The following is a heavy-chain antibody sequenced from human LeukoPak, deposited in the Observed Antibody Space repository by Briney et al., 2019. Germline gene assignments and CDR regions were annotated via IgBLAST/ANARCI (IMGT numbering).Heavy chain of an antibody. V-gene: IGHV1-8*01. CDR2: MNPNSGNT. D-gene: IGHD3-10*01. J-gene: IGHJ6*02. CDR1: GYTFTSYD. CDR3: ARGRGPGRNYYYYGMDV. Sequence: ASVKVSCKASGYTFTSYDINWVRQATGQGLEWMGWMNPNSGNTGYAQKFQGRVTMTRNTSISTAYMELSSLRSEDTAVYYCARGRGPGRNYYYYGMDVWGQGTTVTVSS.